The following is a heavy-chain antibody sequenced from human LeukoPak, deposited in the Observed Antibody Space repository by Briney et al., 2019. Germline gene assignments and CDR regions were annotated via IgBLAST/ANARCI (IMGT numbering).Heavy chain of an antibody. CDR2: ISGDGDT. D-gene: IGHD2-2*01. V-gene: IGHV3-43*02. J-gene: IGHJ6*02. Sequence: PGGSLRLSCAASGFIFDDYAMHWVRQAPGKGLQWVSLISGDGDTYYTDSVKGRFTISRDNSKNSLYLQMNTLRTEDTALYYCVKGYCSTNRCFYYYGVDIWGQGTTVTVSS. CDR1: GFIFDDYA. CDR3: VKGYCSTNRCFYYYGVDI.